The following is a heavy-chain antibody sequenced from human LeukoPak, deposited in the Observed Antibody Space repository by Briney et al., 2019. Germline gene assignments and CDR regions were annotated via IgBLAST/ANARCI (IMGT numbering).Heavy chain of an antibody. V-gene: IGHV3-30*02. CDR3: ARDFRTTIAQVCDY. Sequence: PGGSLRLSCAASGFTFIHHGIHWVRQAPGKGLEWVAFTPNDGTNKHYADSVKGRSTISRDNSKNTVWLQMNSLRVEDTAVYYCARDFRTTIAQVCDYWGQGTLVTVSS. CDR2: TPNDGTNK. D-gene: IGHD1-7*01. J-gene: IGHJ4*02. CDR1: GFTFIHHG.